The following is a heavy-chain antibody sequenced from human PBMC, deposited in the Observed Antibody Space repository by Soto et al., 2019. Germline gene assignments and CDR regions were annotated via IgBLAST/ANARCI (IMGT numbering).Heavy chain of an antibody. CDR1: GGSISSGDYY. J-gene: IGHJ6*02. CDR2: IYYSGST. Sequence: PSETLSLTCTVSGGSISSGDYYWSWIRQPPGKGLEWIGYIYYSGSTYYNPSLKSRVTISVDTSKNQFSLKLSSVTAADTAVYYCARDNRPYCGGDCYPESYYYDGIDVWGQGTTVTVSS. D-gene: IGHD2-21*02. CDR3: ARDNRPYCGGDCYPESYYYDGIDV. V-gene: IGHV4-30-4*01.